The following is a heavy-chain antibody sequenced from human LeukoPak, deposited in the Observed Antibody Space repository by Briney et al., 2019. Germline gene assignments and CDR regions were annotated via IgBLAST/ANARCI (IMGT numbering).Heavy chain of an antibody. V-gene: IGHV4-59*01. CDR3: ARYSRRVPRHWYFDL. CDR1: GGSISSYY. CDR2: IYYSGST. Sequence: SETLSLTCTVSGGSISSYYWSWIRQPPGKGLEWIGYIYYSGSTNYNPSLKSRVTISVDTSKNQFSLKLSSVTAADTAVYYCARYSRRVPRHWYFDLWGRGTLVTVSS. J-gene: IGHJ2*01. D-gene: IGHD1-1*01.